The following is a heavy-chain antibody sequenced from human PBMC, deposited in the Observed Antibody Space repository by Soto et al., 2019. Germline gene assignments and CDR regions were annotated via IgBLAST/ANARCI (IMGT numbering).Heavy chain of an antibody. CDR2: ISGSGGST. CDR1: RFTFSRYV. CDR3: AKVSGDQLLSTFDY. J-gene: IGHJ4*02. V-gene: IGHV3-23*01. D-gene: IGHD2-2*01. Sequence: EVQLLESGGGLVQPGGSLRLSCAGSRFTFSRYVMSWVRQAPGKGLEWVSGISGSGGSTYYADSVKGRFTISRDNSKNTLYLQMNRLRAEDTAVYYCAKVSGDQLLSTFDYWGQGTLVTVSS.